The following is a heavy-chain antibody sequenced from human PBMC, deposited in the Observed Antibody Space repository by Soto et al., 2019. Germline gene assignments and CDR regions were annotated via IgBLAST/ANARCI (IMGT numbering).Heavy chain of an antibody. CDR2: ISADGSDK. CDR1: GFTSSDFG. J-gene: IGHJ4*02. D-gene: IGHD6-19*01. V-gene: IGHV3-30*18. CDR3: AKGTAVARQHFAN. Sequence: QVQLVESGGGVVQPERSLRLSCATSGFTSSDFGIHWVRQAPGRGRGWVAAISADGSDKYYVGSVQGRFTISRDNTKNALYLQMSSLRTEDTAVYYGAKGTAVARQHFANWGQGTLVTVSS.